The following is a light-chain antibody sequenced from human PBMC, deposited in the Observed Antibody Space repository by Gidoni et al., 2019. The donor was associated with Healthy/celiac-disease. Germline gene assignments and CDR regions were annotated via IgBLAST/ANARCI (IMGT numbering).Light chain of an antibody. CDR3: AAWDDSLSGPSV. CDR2: RNN. J-gene: IGLJ2*01. CDR1: SSNIGSNY. V-gene: IGLV1-47*01. Sequence: QSVLTQPPSASGTPGRRVTISCSGSSSNIGSNYVYWYQQLPGTAPKLLIYRNNQRPSGVPDRFSGSKSGTSASLAISGLRSEDEADYYCAAWDDSLSGPSVFGGGTKLTVL.